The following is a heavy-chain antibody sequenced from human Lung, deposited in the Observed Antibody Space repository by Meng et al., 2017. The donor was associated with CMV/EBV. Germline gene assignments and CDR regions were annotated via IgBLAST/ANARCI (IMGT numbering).Heavy chain of an antibody. J-gene: IGHJ3*02. CDR3: ARGRVSAAYDAFDI. CDR1: GFTFSTYV. Sequence: GGSLRLXFAATGFTFSTYVMTWVRQAPGKGLEWVSSISGSSRGTYFADSVKGRFTTSRDNSKKMLYVQMNSLRVDDTAIYYCARGRVSAAYDAFDIWGQGXMVTVSS. D-gene: IGHD2-2*01. CDR2: ISGSSRGT. V-gene: IGHV3-23*01.